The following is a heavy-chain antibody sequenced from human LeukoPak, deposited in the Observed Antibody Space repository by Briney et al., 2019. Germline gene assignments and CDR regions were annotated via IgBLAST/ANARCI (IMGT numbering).Heavy chain of an antibody. D-gene: IGHD3-3*01. CDR2: IYHSGST. Sequence: KPSETLSLTCAVSGYSISSGYYWGWIRQPQGKGLEWIGSIYHSGSTYYNPSLKSRVTISVDTSKNQFSLKLSSVTAADTAVYYCARVAWSGYYWFDPWGQGTLVTVSS. CDR3: ARVAWSGYYWFDP. J-gene: IGHJ5*02. CDR1: GYSISSGYY. V-gene: IGHV4-38-2*01.